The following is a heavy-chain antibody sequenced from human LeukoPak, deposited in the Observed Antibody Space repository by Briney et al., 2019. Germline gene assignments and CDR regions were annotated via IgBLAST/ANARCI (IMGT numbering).Heavy chain of an antibody. CDR3: ARELITGTNGMDV. CDR1: GYTFTSYG. D-gene: IGHD1-20*01. V-gene: IGHV1-18*01. CDR2: ISAYNGNT. J-gene: IGHJ6*02. Sequence: ASAKVSCKTSGYTFTSYGISWVRQAPGQGLEWMGWISAYNGNTNYAQKLQGRVTMTTDTSTSTAYLELRSLRSDDTAVYYCARELITGTNGMDVWGQGTTVTVSS.